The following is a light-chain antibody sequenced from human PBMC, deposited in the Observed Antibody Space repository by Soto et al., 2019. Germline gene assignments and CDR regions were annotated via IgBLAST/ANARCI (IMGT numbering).Light chain of an antibody. CDR3: CSYAASNTFV. V-gene: IGLV2-14*01. J-gene: IGLJ1*01. CDR2: EVS. CDR1: SSDVGGYNY. Sequence: QSALTQPASVSGSPGQSITISCTGTSSDVGGYNYVSWYQQHPGKAPKLMIYEVSNRPSGVSNRFSGSKSGNTASLTISGLQAEDEADYYCCSYAASNTFVFGTGTKLTVL.